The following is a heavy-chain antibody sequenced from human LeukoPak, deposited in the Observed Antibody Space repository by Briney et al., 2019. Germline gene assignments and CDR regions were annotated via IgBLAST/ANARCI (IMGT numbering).Heavy chain of an antibody. Sequence: SETLSLTCTVSDDSFSSHYWTWIRQPPGKGLEWIGYISYIGSTNYNPSLKSRVTISIDTSKNQFSLKLSSVTAADTAVYYCARDLVTVTKGFDIWGQGTMVSVSS. CDR2: ISYIGST. D-gene: IGHD4-17*01. J-gene: IGHJ3*02. V-gene: IGHV4-59*11. CDR3: ARDLVTVTKGFDI. CDR1: DDSFSSHY.